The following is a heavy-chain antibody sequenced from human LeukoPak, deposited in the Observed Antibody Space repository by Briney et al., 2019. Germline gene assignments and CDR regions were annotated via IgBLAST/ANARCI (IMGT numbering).Heavy chain of an antibody. CDR1: GFTFDDYA. CDR2: ISGDGGST. CDR3: AKDGGRWLQPVCLSR. Sequence: PGGSLRLSCAASGFTFDDYAMHWVRQAPGKGLEWVSLISGDGGSTYYADSVKGRFTISRDNSKNSLYLQMNSLRTEDTALYYCAKDGGRWLQPVCLSRWGQGTLVTVSS. D-gene: IGHD5-24*01. V-gene: IGHV3-43*02. J-gene: IGHJ4*02.